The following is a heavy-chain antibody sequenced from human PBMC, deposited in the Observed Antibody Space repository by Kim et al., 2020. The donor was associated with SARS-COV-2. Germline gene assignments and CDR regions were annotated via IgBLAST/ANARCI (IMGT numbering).Heavy chain of an antibody. J-gene: IGHJ6*01. CDR1: GNRFTSYP. D-gene: IGHD3-3*02. CDR2: INAYNGKT. CDR3: AIENSLAFYGLDV. Sequence: ASVKVSCKSSGNRFTSYPVYWVRQAPGQGLEGMGWINAYNGKTDYAQKFQGRVTMTIDAPASTAYIELRRLRSEDTAGYFCAIENSLAFYGLDVCGQGTT. V-gene: IGHV1-18*01.